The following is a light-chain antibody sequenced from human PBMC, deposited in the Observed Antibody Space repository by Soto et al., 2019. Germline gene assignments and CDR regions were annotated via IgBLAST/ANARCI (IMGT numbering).Light chain of an antibody. Sequence: DIQMTQSPSSMSASVGDRVTITCRASQSISSYLNWYQQKPGKAPKLLIYAASSLQSGVPSRFSGSGSGTDFTLTISSLQHEDVATYYCQPSYSTPFTFGPGTKVDIK. CDR2: AAS. J-gene: IGKJ3*01. V-gene: IGKV1-39*01. CDR3: QPSYSTPFT. CDR1: QSISSY.